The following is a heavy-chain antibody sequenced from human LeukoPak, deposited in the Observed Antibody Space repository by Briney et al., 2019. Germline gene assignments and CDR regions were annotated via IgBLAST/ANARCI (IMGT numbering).Heavy chain of an antibody. CDR1: GYIFIVHY. J-gene: IGHJ6*03. CDR2: ISPNSGGT. V-gene: IGHV1-2*02. D-gene: IGHD5-12*01. Sequence: ASVRVSCKASGYIFIVHYIHWVRQAPGQGLEWMGWISPNSGGTNYTQTFQGRVTMTRDTSMSTVYMELSSLRSYDTAVYYCARDHSVATIGRGYDYYMDVWGKGTTVTVSS. CDR3: ARDHSVATIGRGYDYYMDV.